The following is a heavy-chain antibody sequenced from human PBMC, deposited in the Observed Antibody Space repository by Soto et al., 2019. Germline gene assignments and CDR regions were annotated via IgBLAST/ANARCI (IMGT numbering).Heavy chain of an antibody. CDR3: AKDARRTGLLGEWVG. CDR2: ISDSGISI. D-gene: IGHD1-26*01. V-gene: IGHV3-23*01. J-gene: IGHJ4*02. Sequence: EEQLLESGGGLIQPGGSLRLSCAASGFAFYNYAMAWVRKAPGKGLEWVSGISDSGISIYYTDSVKGRFTISRDNSKNTLFLQMDGLRGEDTALYYCAKDARRTGLLGEWVGWGQGTLVTVSS. CDR1: GFAFYNYA.